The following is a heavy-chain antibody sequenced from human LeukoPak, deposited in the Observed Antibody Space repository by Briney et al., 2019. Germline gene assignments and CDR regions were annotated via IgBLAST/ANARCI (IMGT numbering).Heavy chain of an antibody. V-gene: IGHV3-53*01. CDR2: IYSDGST. Sequence: PGGSLRLSCAASGFTVSSNYMSWVRQAPGKGLEWVSVIYSDGSTYYADSVKGRFTISRDNSKNTLYLQMNSLRAEDTAVYYCARDAAAVAGLDYWGQGTLVTVSS. D-gene: IGHD6-19*01. CDR3: ARDAAAVAGLDY. J-gene: IGHJ4*02. CDR1: GFTVSSNY.